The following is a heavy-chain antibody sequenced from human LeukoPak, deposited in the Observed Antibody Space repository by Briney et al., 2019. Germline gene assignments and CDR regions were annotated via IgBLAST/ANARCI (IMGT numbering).Heavy chain of an antibody. CDR3: ARDSDYYYDSSAWGFDY. D-gene: IGHD3-22*01. CDR2: ISAYNGNT. CDR1: GYTFTSYG. J-gene: IGHJ4*02. V-gene: IGHV1-18*01. Sequence: GASVKVSCKFSGYTFTSYGIIWVRQAPGQGLEWMGWISAYNGNTNYAQKLQGRVTMTTDTSTSTAYMELRSLRSGDTAVYYCARDSDYYYDSSAWGFDYWGQGTLVTVSS.